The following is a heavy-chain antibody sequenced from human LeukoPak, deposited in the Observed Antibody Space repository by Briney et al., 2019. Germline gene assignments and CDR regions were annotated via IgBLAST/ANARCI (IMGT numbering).Heavy chain of an antibody. CDR1: GFTFSSYW. Sequence: GGSLRLSCAASGFTFSSYWMSWVHQAPGKGLEWVANIKQDGSEKYYVDSVKGRFTISRDNAKNSLYLQMNSLRAEDTAVYYCARDTHSYDSSGYLEAGAFDIWGQGTMVTVSS. CDR2: IKQDGSEK. J-gene: IGHJ3*02. D-gene: IGHD3-22*01. V-gene: IGHV3-7*01. CDR3: ARDTHSYDSSGYLEAGAFDI.